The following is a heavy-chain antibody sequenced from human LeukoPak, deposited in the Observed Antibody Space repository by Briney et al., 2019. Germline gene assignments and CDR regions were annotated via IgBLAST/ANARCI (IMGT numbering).Heavy chain of an antibody. CDR2: IKSKNVGGTT. CDR1: GFTFSNYA. Sequence: GGSLRLSCAASGFTFSNYAFQWVRQAPGKGLEWVGRIKSKNVGGTTDYAAPVKGRFTISRDDSKNTVYLQMNSLKIEDTAVYYCTSHAAFDPWGQGTLVTVSS. CDR3: TSHAAFDP. J-gene: IGHJ5*02. V-gene: IGHV3-15*01.